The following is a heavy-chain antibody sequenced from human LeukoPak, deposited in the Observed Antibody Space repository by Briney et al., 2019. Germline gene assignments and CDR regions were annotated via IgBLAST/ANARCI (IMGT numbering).Heavy chain of an antibody. J-gene: IGHJ4*02. V-gene: IGHV3-7*01. CDR2: IKEDGSEK. CDR3: ARDLVFESIAVAGSD. D-gene: IGHD6-13*01. Sequence: GGSLRLSCAASGFTFSNYWMSWVRQAPGKGLEWVANIKEDGSEKYYVDSVKGRFTISRDNAKNSLYLQMNSVRAEDTAVYYCARDLVFESIAVAGSDWGQGTLVTVSS. CDR1: GFTFSNYW.